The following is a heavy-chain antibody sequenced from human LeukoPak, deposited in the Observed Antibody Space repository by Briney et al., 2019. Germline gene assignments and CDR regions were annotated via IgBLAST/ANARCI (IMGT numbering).Heavy chain of an antibody. CDR1: GFTFSTYA. CDR3: ARAQTYYGSGSYLY. Sequence: PGGSLRLSCAGSGFTFSTYAMHWVRQAPGKGLEWVAVTSYDGRNKYYADSVKGRFTISRDNAKNSLYLQMNSLRDEDTAVYYCARAQTYYGSGSYLYWGQGTLVTVSS. CDR2: TSYDGRNK. V-gene: IGHV3-30*04. D-gene: IGHD3-10*01. J-gene: IGHJ4*02.